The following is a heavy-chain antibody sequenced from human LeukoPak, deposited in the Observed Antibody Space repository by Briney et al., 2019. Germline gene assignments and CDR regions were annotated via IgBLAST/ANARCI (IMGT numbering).Heavy chain of an antibody. CDR1: GFSLSTRVA. CDR2: IYWDDDK. CDR3: AHTSNSYQGYGY. Sequence: KESGPTLVKPTQTLTLTCTFSGFSLSTRVAVGWIRQPPGKALEWLALIYWDDDKRYSPSLKSRLTIAKDTSKNQVVLTMTNMNPVDTGTYYCAHTSNSYQGYGYWGQGTLVTVSS. J-gene: IGHJ4*02. D-gene: IGHD2-2*01. V-gene: IGHV2-5*02.